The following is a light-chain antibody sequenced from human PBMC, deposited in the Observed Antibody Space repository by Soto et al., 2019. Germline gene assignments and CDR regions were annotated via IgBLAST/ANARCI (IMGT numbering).Light chain of an antibody. CDR3: SSYTTSNTYV. V-gene: IGLV2-18*02. J-gene: IGLJ1*01. CDR2: EVT. Sequence: QSALTQPPSVSGSPGQSVTISCTGTSSDVGNYNSVSWYQQPPGTVPKLMIYEVTNRTSGVPDRFSGSKSGNTASLTISGLQPEDEADYYCSSYTTSNTYVFGTGTKLTVL. CDR1: SSDVGNYNS.